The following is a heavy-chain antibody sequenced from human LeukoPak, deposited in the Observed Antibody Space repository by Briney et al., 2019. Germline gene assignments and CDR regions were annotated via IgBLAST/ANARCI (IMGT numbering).Heavy chain of an antibody. CDR2: ISSSGSTI. V-gene: IGHV3-48*03. Sequence: GGSLRLSCAASGFTFSSYEMNWVRQAPGKGLEWVSYISSSGSTIYYADSVKGRFTISRDNAKNSLYLQMNSLRAEDTAVYYCAREGSSSVWVYWYFDLWGRGTLVTVSS. CDR3: AREGSSSVWVYWYFDL. CDR1: GFTFSSYE. D-gene: IGHD6-13*01. J-gene: IGHJ2*01.